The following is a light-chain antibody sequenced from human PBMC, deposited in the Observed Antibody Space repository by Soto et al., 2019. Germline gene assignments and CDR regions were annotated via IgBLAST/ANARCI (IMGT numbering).Light chain of an antibody. CDR1: QSVAYN. J-gene: IGKJ2*01. V-gene: IGKV3-15*01. CDR3: QQYNDWPPYT. CDR2: GAS. Sequence: EILMTQSPVTLSVSPGESATLSCRASQSVAYNLAWYQQKPGQDPRLLIYGASTRATDIPARFIGSGFGTEFALTINSLQSEDFAVYYCQQYNDWPPYTFGQGTKLHIK.